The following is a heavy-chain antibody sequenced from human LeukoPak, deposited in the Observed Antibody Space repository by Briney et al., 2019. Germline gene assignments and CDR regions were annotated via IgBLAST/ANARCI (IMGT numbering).Heavy chain of an antibody. CDR3: ARGDYSNWGSFDY. D-gene: IGHD4-11*01. CDR1: GGSLSSYY. Sequence: SETLSLTCTVSGGSLSSYYWSWIRQPPGKGLEWIGYIYYSGCINYNPSLKSRVTISVDTSKNQCSLKLSSVTAADTAVYYCARGDYSNWGSFDYWGQGTLVTVSS. CDR2: IYYSGCI. J-gene: IGHJ4*02. V-gene: IGHV4-59*01.